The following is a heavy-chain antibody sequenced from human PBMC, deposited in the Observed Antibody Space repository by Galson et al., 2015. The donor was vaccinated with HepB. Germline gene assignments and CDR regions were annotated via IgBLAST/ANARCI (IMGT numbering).Heavy chain of an antibody. CDR2: MNPNNGKT. J-gene: IGHJ4*02. CDR1: GYTFTSYD. CDR3: EGAGWDGLYYFDY. Sequence: SVKVSCKASGYTFTSYDINWVRQATGQGLEWMGWMNPNNGKTGYAQKFQGRVTMTRNTSISTAYMELSSLRSEDTAVYYCEGAGWDGLYYFDYWGQGTLGTVSS. V-gene: IGHV1-8*01. D-gene: IGHD3-10*01.